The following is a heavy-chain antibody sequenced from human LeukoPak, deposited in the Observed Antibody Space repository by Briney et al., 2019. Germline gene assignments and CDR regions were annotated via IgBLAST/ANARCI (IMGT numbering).Heavy chain of an antibody. CDR3: ARDLRIMGAMVAFDI. D-gene: IGHD1-26*01. CDR1: GGSINNFY. V-gene: IGHV4-59*12. J-gene: IGHJ3*02. CDR2: VYYTGTT. Sequence: SETLSLTCTVSGGSINNFYWSWIRQSPGKGLEWVGYVYYTGTTYYNPSLKSRLTISVDTSKNQFSLKLSSVTAADTAVYYCARDLRIMGAMVAFDIWGQGTMVTVSS.